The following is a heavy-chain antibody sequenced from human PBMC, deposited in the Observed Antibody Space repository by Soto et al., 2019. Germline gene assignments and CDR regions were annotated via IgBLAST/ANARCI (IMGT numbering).Heavy chain of an antibody. D-gene: IGHD2-2*01. CDR2: ISANSGDT. V-gene: IGHV1-18*01. CDR3: ARDFRDSCRGTSCIYFDY. Sequence: QVQLVQSGAEVKEPGASVRVSCKASGYTFASYGFSWVRQAPGQGLEWVAWISANSGDTNSAQKFQDRVTLTTDTATSTAYMGLRSLRSDDTAVYYCARDFRDSCRGTSCIYFDYWGQGTLVTVSS. J-gene: IGHJ4*02. CDR1: GYTFASYG.